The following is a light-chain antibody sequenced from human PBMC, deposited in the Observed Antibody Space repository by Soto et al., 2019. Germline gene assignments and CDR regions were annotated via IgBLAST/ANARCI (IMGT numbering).Light chain of an antibody. V-gene: IGKV1-5*01. CDR2: DAS. CDR3: QQYGSSLPT. Sequence: DIQMTQSPSTLSASVGDRVTITCRASQSISSWLAWYQQKPGKAPKLLIYDASSLESGVPSRFSGSGSGTEFTLTISSLQPDDFAVYYCQQYGSSLPTFGQGTKVDIK. J-gene: IGKJ1*01. CDR1: QSISSW.